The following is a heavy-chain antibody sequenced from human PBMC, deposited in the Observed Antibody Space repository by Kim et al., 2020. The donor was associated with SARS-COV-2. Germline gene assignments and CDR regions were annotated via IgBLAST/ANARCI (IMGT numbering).Heavy chain of an antibody. CDR3: ARGRDFLELPHHYYHMDV. V-gene: IGHV3-7*01. D-gene: IGHD1-7*01. J-gene: IGHJ6*03. CDR1: GFTFSLYW. CDR2: IKPDGSDK. Sequence: GGSLRLSCAASGFTFSLYWVTWVRQAPGKGLEWVANIKPDGSDKFYVDSVKGRFTLSRDNAKNSLYLQMNSLRAEDTAVYYCARGRDFLELPHHYYHMDVWGKGTTVNVSS.